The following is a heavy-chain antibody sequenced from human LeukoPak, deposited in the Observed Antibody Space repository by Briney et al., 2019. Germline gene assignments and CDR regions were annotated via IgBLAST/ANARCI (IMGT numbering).Heavy chain of an antibody. V-gene: IGHV2-5*01. J-gene: IGHJ5*02. CDR3: AHTRSGGGGFGLLNWFDP. CDR1: GFSLSTSGVG. CDR2: IYWDDK. D-gene: IGHD2-15*01. Sequence: ESGPTLVKPTQTLTLTCTFSGFSLSTSGVGVGWIRQPPGKALEWLAIIYWDDKRYSPSLKSRLTITKDTSKNQVVLTMTNMDPVDTATYYCAHTRSGGGGFGLLNWFDPWSQGTLITVSS.